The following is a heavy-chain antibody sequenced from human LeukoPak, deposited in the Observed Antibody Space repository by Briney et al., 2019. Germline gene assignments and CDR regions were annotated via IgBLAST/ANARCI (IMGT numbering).Heavy chain of an antibody. D-gene: IGHD1-26*01. J-gene: IGHJ4*02. CDR3: ARDQSIAGPTTADY. Sequence: GGPLRLSCAASGFTFGRFWMHWVRQAPGKGLVWVSRINTDASNTIYADSVKGRFTISRDNAKNTLYLQMNSLRAEDTAVYYCARDQSIAGPTTADYWGQGTLVTVSS. CDR1: GFTFGRFW. V-gene: IGHV3-74*01. CDR2: INTDASNT.